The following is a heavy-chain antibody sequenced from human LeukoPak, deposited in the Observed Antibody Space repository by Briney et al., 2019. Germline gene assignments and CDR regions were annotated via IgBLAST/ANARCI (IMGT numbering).Heavy chain of an antibody. CDR2: ISGSGGST. D-gene: IGHD5-18*01. CDR1: GFTFSSYA. Sequence: GGSLRLSCAASGFTFSSYAMSWVRQAPGKGLEWVSAISGSGGSTYYADSVRGRFTISRDNAKNSLYLQMNSLRAEDTAVYYCARMGYTNDYGDYWGQGTLVTVSS. V-gene: IGHV3-23*01. CDR3: ARMGYTNDYGDY. J-gene: IGHJ4*02.